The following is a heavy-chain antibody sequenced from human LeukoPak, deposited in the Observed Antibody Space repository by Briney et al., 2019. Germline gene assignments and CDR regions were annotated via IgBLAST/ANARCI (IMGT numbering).Heavy chain of an antibody. CDR2: IWYDGSNK. CDR3: AKTQYNWSGGFYFDY. D-gene: IGHD1-20*01. J-gene: IGHJ4*02. CDR1: GFTFRTYG. Sequence: PGGSLRLSCAASGFTFRTYGMHWVRQAPGKGLEWVAVIWYDGSNKYYADSVKGRFTISRDNSKNTLYLQMNSLRAEDTAVYYCAKTQYNWSGGFYFDYWGQGTLVTVSS. V-gene: IGHV3-33*06.